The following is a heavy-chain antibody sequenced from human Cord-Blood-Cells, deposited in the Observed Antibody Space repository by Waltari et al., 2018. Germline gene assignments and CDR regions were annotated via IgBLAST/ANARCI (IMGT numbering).Heavy chain of an antibody. J-gene: IGHJ3*02. V-gene: IGHV3-23*01. CDR3: AKNARGRGYSGYDGAFDI. CDR2: ISGSGGRT. Sequence: EVQLLESGGGLVQPGGSLRLSCAASGFTFSRYAMSWVRQAPGKGLEWVPAISGSGGRTYYADSVKGRLTLSRENSKNTLYLKMNSLRAEDTAVYYCAKNARGRGYSGYDGAFDIWGQGKMVTVSS. CDR1: GFTFSRYA. D-gene: IGHD5-12*01.